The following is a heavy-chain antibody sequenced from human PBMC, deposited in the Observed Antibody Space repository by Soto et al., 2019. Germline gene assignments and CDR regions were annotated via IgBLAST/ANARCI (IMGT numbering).Heavy chain of an antibody. D-gene: IGHD2-2*01. CDR2: IYYSGST. J-gene: IGHJ6*03. CDR1: GGSISSSSYY. CDR3: ARQGGKVCSSTSCLHYYYYYMDV. V-gene: IGHV4-39*01. Sequence: QLQLQESGPGLVKPSETLSLTCTVSGGSISSSSYYWGWIRQPPGKGLEWIGSIYYSGSTYYNPSLKSRVTISVDTSKNQFSLKLSSVTAADTAVYYCARQGGKVCSSTSCLHYYYYYMDVWGKGTTVTVSS.